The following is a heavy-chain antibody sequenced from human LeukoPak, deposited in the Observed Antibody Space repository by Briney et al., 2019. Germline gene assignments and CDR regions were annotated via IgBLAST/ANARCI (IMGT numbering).Heavy chain of an antibody. CDR2: TKGKTDGETT. D-gene: IGHD3-22*01. Sequence: KPGGSLRLSCAASGFTFSNAWMSWVRQAPGKGLEWVGRTKGKTDGETTDYGAPVKGRFTISRDDSKNTLYLQMNSLKIEDTAVYYCTADFYDSSGYVHWGQGTLVTVSS. V-gene: IGHV3-15*01. CDR1: GFTFSNAW. J-gene: IGHJ4*02. CDR3: TADFYDSSGYVH.